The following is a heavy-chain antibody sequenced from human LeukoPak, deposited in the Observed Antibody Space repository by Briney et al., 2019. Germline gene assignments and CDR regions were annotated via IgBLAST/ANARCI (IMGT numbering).Heavy chain of an antibody. CDR2: ISGSGGST. CDR1: RFTFSSYT. CDR3: AKGPMVRGVILDY. Sequence: GGSLRLSCAASRFTFSSYTMSWVRQAPGKGLEWVSAISGSGGSTYYADSVKGRFTISRDNSKNTLYLQMNTLRAEDTAVYYCAKGPMVRGVILDYWGQGTLVTVSS. J-gene: IGHJ4*02. D-gene: IGHD3-10*01. V-gene: IGHV3-23*01.